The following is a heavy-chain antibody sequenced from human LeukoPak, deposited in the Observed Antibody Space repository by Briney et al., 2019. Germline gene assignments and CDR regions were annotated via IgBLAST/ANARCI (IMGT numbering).Heavy chain of an antibody. J-gene: IGHJ4*02. CDR1: GFTFSSYS. Sequence: GGSLRRYCAASGFTFSSYSMNWVRQAPGKGLEWVSSISSSSSYIYYADSVKGRFTISRDNAKNSLYLQMNSLRAEDTAVYYCARDPPIAAAGTVDYWGQGTLVTVSS. D-gene: IGHD6-13*01. CDR2: ISSSSSYI. V-gene: IGHV3-21*01. CDR3: ARDPPIAAAGTVDY.